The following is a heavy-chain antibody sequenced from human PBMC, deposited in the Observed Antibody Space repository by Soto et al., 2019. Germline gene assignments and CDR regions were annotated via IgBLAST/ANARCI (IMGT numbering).Heavy chain of an antibody. D-gene: IGHD6-13*01. Sequence: SVKVSCKASGGTFSSYAISWVRQAPGQGLEWMGGIIPIFGTANYAQKFQGRVTITADESTSTAYMELSSLRSEDTAVYYCARVGIAAAGHLPVDYYYGMDVWGQGTTVTVSS. CDR2: IIPIFGTA. V-gene: IGHV1-69*13. CDR1: GGTFSSYA. J-gene: IGHJ6*02. CDR3: ARVGIAAAGHLPVDYYYGMDV.